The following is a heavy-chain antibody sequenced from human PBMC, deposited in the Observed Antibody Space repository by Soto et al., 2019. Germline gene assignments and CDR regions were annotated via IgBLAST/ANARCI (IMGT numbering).Heavy chain of an antibody. J-gene: IGHJ4*02. CDR1: GGSIRSYY. D-gene: IGHD2-2*01. Sequence: WETLSLTCTVSGGSIRSYYLIGIRQPSGKGLEWIGRIYTSGSTHYNPSLKSRVTMSVDTSKNQFSLKLSSVTAADTAVYYCARACSSNSCYDVFDYWGQGTRVT. CDR3: ARACSSNSCYDVFDY. CDR2: IYTSGST. V-gene: IGHV4-4*07.